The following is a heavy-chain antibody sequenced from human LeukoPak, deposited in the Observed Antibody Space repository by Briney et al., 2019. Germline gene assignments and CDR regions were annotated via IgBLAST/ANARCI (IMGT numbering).Heavy chain of an antibody. CDR2: IIPIFGTA. V-gene: IGHV1-69*06. Sequence: ASVKVSCKASGGTFSSYAISWVRQAPGQGLEWMGGIIPIFGTANYAQKFQGRVTITADKSTSTAYMELSSLRSEDAAVYYCATMGLGVRATSGRDYWGQGTLVTVSS. J-gene: IGHJ4*02. CDR3: ATMGLGVRATSGRDY. D-gene: IGHD1-26*01. CDR1: GGTFSSYA.